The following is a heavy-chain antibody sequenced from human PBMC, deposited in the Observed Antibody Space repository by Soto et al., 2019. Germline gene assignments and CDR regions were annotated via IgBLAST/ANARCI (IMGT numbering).Heavy chain of an antibody. CDR1: GGSFSGYY. Sequence: SETLSLTCAVYGGSFSGYYGSWIRQPPGKGLEWIGEINHSGSTNYNPSLKSRVTISVDTSKNQFSLKLSSVTAADTAVYYCARVSMGGEAARLWFWFDPWGQGTLVTVSS. D-gene: IGHD2-21*01. CDR2: INHSGST. V-gene: IGHV4-34*01. J-gene: IGHJ5*02. CDR3: ARVSMGGEAARLWFWFDP.